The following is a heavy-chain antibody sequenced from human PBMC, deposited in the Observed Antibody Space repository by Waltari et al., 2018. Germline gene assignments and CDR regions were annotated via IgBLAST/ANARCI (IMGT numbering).Heavy chain of an antibody. J-gene: IGHJ3*02. V-gene: IGHV4-59*01. CDR1: GASIRGSH. CDR3: ARATVFGVVTDTFDI. D-gene: IGHD3-3*01. CDR2: ISYSGDT. Sequence: VQLQESGPGLVKPSETLSLTCAVSGASIRGSHWTWIRQPPGGGLEWIGHISYSGDTAYGPSLRSRVTISVDTSKNHFSLKLTSVTAADTAVYYCARATVFGVVTDTFDIWSQGTMVTVSS.